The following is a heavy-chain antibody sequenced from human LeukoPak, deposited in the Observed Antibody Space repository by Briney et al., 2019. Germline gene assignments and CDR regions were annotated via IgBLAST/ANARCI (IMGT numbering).Heavy chain of an antibody. D-gene: IGHD3-10*01. J-gene: IGHJ3*02. CDR1: GYTFTSYD. CDR2: MNPNSGNT. CDR3: ARSASKGEDAFDI. Sequence: GASVKVSCKASGYTFTSYDINWVRQATGQGLEWMGWMNPNSGNTGYAQRFQGRVTLTRNTPISAAYMELSSLRSEDTAVYYCARSASKGEDAFDIWGQGTMVTVSS. V-gene: IGHV1-8*01.